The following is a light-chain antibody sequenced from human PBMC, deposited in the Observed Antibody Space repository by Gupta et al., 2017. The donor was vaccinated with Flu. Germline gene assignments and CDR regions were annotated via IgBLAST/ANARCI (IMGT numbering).Light chain of an antibody. CDR1: SSDIGAYNY. Sequence: QSALTQPASVSGSPGQSITISCTGTSSDIGAYNYVSWCQQHPNQAPRLMIYEVSNRPSGFSDRFSGSKSGNTAFLTVSGLQAEDEAEYYCSSYTGSGTVFGGGTKVAVL. CDR3: SSYTGSGTV. J-gene: IGLJ3*02. V-gene: IGLV2-14*01. CDR2: EVS.